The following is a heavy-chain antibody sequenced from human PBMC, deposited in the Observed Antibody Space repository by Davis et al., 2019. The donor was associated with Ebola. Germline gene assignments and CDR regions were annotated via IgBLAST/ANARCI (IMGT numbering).Heavy chain of an antibody. CDR3: AREDIVVVPAAIKVYYYYGMDV. CDR1: GFTFSSYW. J-gene: IGHJ6*02. CDR2: INSDGSST. Sequence: GESLKISCAASGFTFSSYWMHWVRQAPGKGLVWVSRINSDGSSTSYADSVKGRFTISRDNAKNSLYLQMNSLRAEDTAVYYCAREDIVVVPAAIKVYYYYGMDVWGQGTTVTVSS. D-gene: IGHD2-2*02. V-gene: IGHV3-74*01.